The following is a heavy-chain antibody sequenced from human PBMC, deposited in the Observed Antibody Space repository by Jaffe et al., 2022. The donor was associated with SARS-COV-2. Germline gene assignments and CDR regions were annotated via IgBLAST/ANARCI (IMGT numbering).Heavy chain of an antibody. J-gene: IGHJ6*02. CDR3: ARETYYYDSSGYSVGLGMDV. Sequence: EVQLVESGGGLVQPGGSLRLSCAASGFTFSSYSMNWVRQAPGKGLEWVSYISSSSSTIYYADSVKGRFTISRDNAKNSLYLQMNSLRDEDTAVYYCARETYYYDSSGYSVGLGMDVWGQGTTVTVSS. D-gene: IGHD3-22*01. CDR2: ISSSSSTI. V-gene: IGHV3-48*02. CDR1: GFTFSSYS.